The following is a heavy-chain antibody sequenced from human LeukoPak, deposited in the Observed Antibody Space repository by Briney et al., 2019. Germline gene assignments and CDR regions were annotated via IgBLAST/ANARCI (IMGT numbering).Heavy chain of an antibody. CDR3: AGIMADQYYGLDV. CDR1: GFTFSSYG. CDR2: IWYDGSNK. J-gene: IGHJ6*02. D-gene: IGHD1-26*01. Sequence: GGSLRLSCAASGFTFSSYGMHWVRQAPGKGLEWVAVIWYDGSNKYYADSVKGRFTISRDNSKNTLYLQMNSLRAEDTAVYYCAGIMADQYYGLDVWGQGTTVTVSS. V-gene: IGHV3-33*01.